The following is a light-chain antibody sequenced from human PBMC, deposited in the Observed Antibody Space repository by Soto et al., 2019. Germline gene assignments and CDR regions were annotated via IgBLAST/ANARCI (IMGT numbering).Light chain of an antibody. CDR2: EAN. Sequence: QSVLTQPPSASGSPGQSVTISCTGTSSDVGGYNFVTWHQQHPGRAPKLMIYEANKRPSGVPDRFSGSKSGNTASLTVSGLQADDEADYYCASYAGSGTWVFGGGTKLTVL. CDR1: SSDVGGYNF. CDR3: ASYAGSGTWV. J-gene: IGLJ3*02. V-gene: IGLV2-8*01.